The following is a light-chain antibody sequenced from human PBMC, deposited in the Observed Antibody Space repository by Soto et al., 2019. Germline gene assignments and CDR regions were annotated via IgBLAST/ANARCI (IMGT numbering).Light chain of an antibody. CDR2: GNS. CDR3: QSYDSSLSGWV. J-gene: IGLJ3*02. CDR1: NSNIGAGYD. V-gene: IGLV1-40*01. Sequence: QSVLTQPPSVSGAPGQRVTISCTGYNSNIGAGYDVHWYQQLPGTAPKLLIYGNSNRPSGVPDRFSASKSGTSASLAITGLQAEDEGDYYCQSYDSSLSGWVFGGGTKVTVL.